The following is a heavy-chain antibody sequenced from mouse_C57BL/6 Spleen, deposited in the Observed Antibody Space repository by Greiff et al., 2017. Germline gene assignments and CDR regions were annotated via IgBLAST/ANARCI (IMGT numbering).Heavy chain of an antibody. D-gene: IGHD1-1*01. V-gene: IGHV5-17*01. J-gene: IGHJ4*01. CDR2: ISSGSSTI. CDR3: ARGGYYGSSYSAMDY. Sequence: EVKLMESGGGLVKPGGSLKLSCAASGFTFSDYGMHWVRQAPEKGLEWVAYISSGSSTIYYADTVKGRFTISRDNAKNTLFLQMTSLRSEDTAMYYCARGGYYGSSYSAMDYWGQGTSVTVSS. CDR1: GFTFSDYG.